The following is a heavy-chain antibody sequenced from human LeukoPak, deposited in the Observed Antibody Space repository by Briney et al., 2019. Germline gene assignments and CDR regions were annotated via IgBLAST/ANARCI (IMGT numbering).Heavy chain of an antibody. CDR2: IIPILNSL. J-gene: IGHJ5*01. Sequence: SVKVSCKASGYTFTSYGISWVRQAPGQGLEWLGMIIPILNSLKYAEKFQGRLTITADKSTTTAYVELSSLESDDTAVYYCARGWGYYDSSGAYHGVNWFDSWGQGTLVIVSS. CDR3: ARGWGYYDSSGAYHGVNWFDS. D-gene: IGHD3-22*01. CDR1: GYTFTSYG. V-gene: IGHV1-69*04.